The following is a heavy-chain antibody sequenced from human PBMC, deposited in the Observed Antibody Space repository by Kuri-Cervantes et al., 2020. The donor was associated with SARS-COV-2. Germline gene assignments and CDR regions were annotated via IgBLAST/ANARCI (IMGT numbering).Heavy chain of an antibody. Sequence: GESLKISCAASGFTFSSYGMHWVRQAPGKGLEWVAFIRYDGSNKYYADSVKGRFTISRDNPKNTLYLQMNSLRAEDTAVYYCAREGMVRGATFFDYWGQGTLVTVSS. D-gene: IGHD3-10*01. CDR1: GFTFSSYG. V-gene: IGHV3-30*02. CDR3: AREGMVRGATFFDY. J-gene: IGHJ4*02. CDR2: IRYDGSNK.